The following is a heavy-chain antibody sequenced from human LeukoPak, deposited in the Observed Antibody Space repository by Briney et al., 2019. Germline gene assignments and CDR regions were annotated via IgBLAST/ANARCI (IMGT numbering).Heavy chain of an antibody. Sequence: PGGSLRLSCAASGFTFSSYWMHWVRQAPGKGLVWVSRINDDGSSTSYADSVKGRFTISRDNAKHTLYLQMNSLRAEDTAVYYCARDGPASGYSSSWYPWYYYGMDVWGQGTTVTVSS. V-gene: IGHV3-74*01. CDR1: GFTFSSYW. J-gene: IGHJ6*02. D-gene: IGHD6-13*01. CDR2: INDDGSST. CDR3: ARDGPASGYSSSWYPWYYYGMDV.